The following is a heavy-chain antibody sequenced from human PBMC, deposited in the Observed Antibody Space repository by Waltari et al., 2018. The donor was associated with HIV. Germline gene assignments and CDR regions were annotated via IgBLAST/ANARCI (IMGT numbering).Heavy chain of an antibody. D-gene: IGHD3-10*01. CDR1: GYTFTSYG. J-gene: IGHJ4*02. CDR2: INSGTGKT. CDR3: ARGRVLWFADSQFY. V-gene: IGHV1-3*04. Sequence: QVQFAQSGAEVKKPGAAVKVSCKASGYTFTSYGIHWVRQAPGQRPECMGWINSGTGKTTYSESFQDRVTFTRDTSAGTAYMELSSLKSEDTAMYYCARGRVLWFADSQFYWGQGTLVTVSS.